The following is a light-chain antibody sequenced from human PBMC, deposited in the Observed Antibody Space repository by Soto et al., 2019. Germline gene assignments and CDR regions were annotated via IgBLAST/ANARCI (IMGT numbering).Light chain of an antibody. CDR1: QSISNY. CDR3: QQSYNIPPT. V-gene: IGKV1-39*01. J-gene: IGKJ5*01. CDR2: AAT. Sequence: DIQMTQSPSSLSASVGDRVTLTCRASQSISNYLNWYQQKAGMAPKLLIYAATTLQRGVPSRFSGSGSGTDFTLTITSLQPEDCAIDFCQQSYNIPPTFGQGTRLEIK.